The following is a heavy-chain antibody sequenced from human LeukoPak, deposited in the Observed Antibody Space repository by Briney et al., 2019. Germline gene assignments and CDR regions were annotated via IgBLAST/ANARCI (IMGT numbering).Heavy chain of an antibody. J-gene: IGHJ4*02. V-gene: IGHV3-23*01. Sequence: GGSLRLSCAASGFTFGNYGMSWVRQAPGKGLEWVSAISGSGGSTYYADSVKGRFTISRDNSKNTLYLQMNSLRAEDTAVYYCAKEAAKGYCSGGSCYSAPEHYFDYWGQGTLVTVSS. D-gene: IGHD2-15*01. CDR1: GFTFGNYG. CDR2: ISGSGGST. CDR3: AKEAAKGYCSGGSCYSAPEHYFDY.